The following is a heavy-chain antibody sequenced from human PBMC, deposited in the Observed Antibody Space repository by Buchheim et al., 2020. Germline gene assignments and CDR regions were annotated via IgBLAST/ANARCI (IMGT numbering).Heavy chain of an antibody. V-gene: IGHV1-8*01. CDR2: MNPNSGNT. D-gene: IGHD5-18*01. Sequence: QVQLVQSGAEVKKPGASVKVSCKASGYTFTSYDINWVRQATGQGLEWMGWMNPNSGNTGYAQKFQGRVTITADESTSTAYMELSSLRSEDTAVYYCAIGLGDTAMVKDAGFDYWGQGTL. J-gene: IGHJ4*02. CDR1: GYTFTSYD. CDR3: AIGLGDTAMVKDAGFDY.